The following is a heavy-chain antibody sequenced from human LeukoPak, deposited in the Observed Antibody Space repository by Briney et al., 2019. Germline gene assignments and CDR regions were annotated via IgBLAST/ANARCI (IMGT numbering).Heavy chain of an antibody. CDR1: GYTFTSNG. CDR2: INAYNGNT. V-gene: IGHV1-18*01. CDR3: ARNYDRRPFDY. D-gene: IGHD3-22*01. Sequence: ASVKVSCKASGYTFTSNGISWLRQAPGQGLEWMGWINAYNGNTNYAQNLQDRVTMTTDTSTSTAYMELRSLRSDDTALYYCARNYDRRPFDYWGQGTLVTVSS. J-gene: IGHJ4*02.